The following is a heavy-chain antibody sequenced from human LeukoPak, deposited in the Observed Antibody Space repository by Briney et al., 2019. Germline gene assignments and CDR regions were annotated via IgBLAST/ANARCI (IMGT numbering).Heavy chain of an antibody. D-gene: IGHD3-10*01. CDR3: ARDRRALWFGEA. Sequence: GGSLRLSCAASGFTFSSHAMSWVRQAPGKGLEWVSYISSSSSTIYYADSVKGRFTVSRDNAKNSLYLQMNSLRAEDTAVYYCARDRRALWFGEAWGQGTLVTVSS. CDR1: GFTFSSHA. J-gene: IGHJ5*02. CDR2: ISSSSSTI. V-gene: IGHV3-48*01.